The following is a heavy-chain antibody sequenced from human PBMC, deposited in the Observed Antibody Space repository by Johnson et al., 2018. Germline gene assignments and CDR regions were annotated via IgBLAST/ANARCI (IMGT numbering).Heavy chain of an antibody. J-gene: IGHJ3*02. Sequence: QVQLVESGAEVKKPGSSVKVSCKASGGTFSSYAISWVRQAPGQGLEWMGGIIPIFGTANYAQKFQGRVTITADESTSTAYMELSSLRAEDTAVYYCARDSPGGGWPLDAFDIWGQGTMVTVSS. CDR2: IIPIFGTA. CDR3: ARDSPGGGWPLDAFDI. D-gene: IGHD6-19*01. V-gene: IGHV1-69*01. CDR1: GGTFSSYA.